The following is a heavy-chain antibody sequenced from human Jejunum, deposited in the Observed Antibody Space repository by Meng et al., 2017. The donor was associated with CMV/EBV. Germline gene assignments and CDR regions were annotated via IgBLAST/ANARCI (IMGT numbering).Heavy chain of an antibody. CDR2: IDIDGAQR. V-gene: IGHV3-30*02. D-gene: IGHD3-10*01. CDR3: VGHQGGPRDGVRLV. CDR1: FIFNNYG. Sequence: FIFNNYGMHWLRQAPGKGLEWLSFIDIDGAQRHNADIVWGRFIVSKDKSKNTVFLEMNSLRVEDTAVYYCVGHQGGPRDGVRLVWGQGTQVTVSS. J-gene: IGHJ4*02.